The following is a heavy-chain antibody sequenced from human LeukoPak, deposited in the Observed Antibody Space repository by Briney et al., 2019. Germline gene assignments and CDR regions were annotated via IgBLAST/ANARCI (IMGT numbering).Heavy chain of an antibody. Sequence: TGGSLRLSCAASGFTFRNFWMHWVRQAPGKGLVWVSRINSDGSNTFYADSVKGRFTISRDNAKNTLYLQMNSLRAEDTAVYYCARVPQNPGDDCCGQGTLVTGPS. V-gene: IGHV3-74*01. D-gene: IGHD2-2*01. J-gene: IGHJ4*02. CDR3: ARVPQNPGDDC. CDR2: INSDGSNT. CDR1: GFTFRNFW.